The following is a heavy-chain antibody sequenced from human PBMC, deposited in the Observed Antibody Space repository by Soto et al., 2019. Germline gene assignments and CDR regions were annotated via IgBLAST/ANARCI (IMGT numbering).Heavy chain of an antibody. V-gene: IGHV4-59*01. CDR1: GGSISSYY. Sequence: QVQLQESGPGLVKPSETLSLTCTVSGGSISSYYWSWIRQPPGKGLEWIGYIYYSGSTNYNPSLKSRATISVDTSKTQCSLELSSVTAADTAVYYWARTAGGRYDYIWGSYRSWFDPWGQGTLVTVSS. CDR2: IYYSGST. CDR3: ARTAGGRYDYIWGSYRSWFDP. J-gene: IGHJ5*02. D-gene: IGHD3-16*02.